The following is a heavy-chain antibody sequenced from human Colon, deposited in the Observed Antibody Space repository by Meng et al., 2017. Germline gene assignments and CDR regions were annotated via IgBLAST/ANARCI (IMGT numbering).Heavy chain of an antibody. CDR3: ARDHYDSSGYYLRGWFDT. V-gene: IGHV1-18*01. D-gene: IGHD3-22*01. J-gene: IGHJ5*02. CDR1: GYTFTSYG. CDR2: ISAYNGNT. Sequence: ASVKVSCKASGYTFTSYGISWVRQAPGQGLEWLGWISAYNGNTNYAQKLQGRVTMTTDTSTSTAYMELRSLRSDDKTVYYCARDHYDSSGYYLRGWFDTWGQGTRVTGSS.